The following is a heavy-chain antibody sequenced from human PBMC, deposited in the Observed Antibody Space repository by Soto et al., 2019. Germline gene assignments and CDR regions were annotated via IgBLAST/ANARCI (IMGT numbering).Heavy chain of an antibody. V-gene: IGHV4-39*07. CDR2: ISYSGGT. D-gene: IGHD3-10*01. J-gene: IGHJ5*02. Sequence: PSETLSLTCTVSGDSITSGVHYWGWIRQSPGKGLEWIASISYSGGTYYNPSLKSRVTISVDTSKNQFSLKLSSVTAADTAVYYCAREVVRGAMVRWFDPWGQGTLVTVSS. CDR3: AREVVRGAMVRWFDP. CDR1: GDSITSGVHY.